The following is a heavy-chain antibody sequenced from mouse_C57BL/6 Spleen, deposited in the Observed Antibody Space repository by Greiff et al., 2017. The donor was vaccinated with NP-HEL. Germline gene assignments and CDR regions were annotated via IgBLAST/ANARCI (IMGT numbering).Heavy chain of an antibody. J-gene: IGHJ3*01. Sequence: QVQLQQPGTELVKPGASVKLSCKASGYTFTSSWMHWVKQRPGQGLEWIGNINPSNGGTNYNEKFKSKATLTVDKSSSTAYMQLSSLTSEDSAVYYCARSPTNWSWFAYWGQGTLVTVSA. D-gene: IGHD4-1*01. CDR3: ARSPTNWSWFAY. CDR1: GYTFTSSW. V-gene: IGHV1-53*01. CDR2: INPSNGGT.